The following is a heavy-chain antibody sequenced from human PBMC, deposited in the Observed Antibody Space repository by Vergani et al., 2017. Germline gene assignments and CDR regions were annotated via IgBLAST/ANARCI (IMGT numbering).Heavy chain of an antibody. V-gene: IGHV1-24*01. CDR1: GYTLTELS. J-gene: IGHJ4*02. CDR2: FDPEDGET. D-gene: IGHD3-16*01. Sequence: QGQLAQSGAEVKKPGSSVKVSCKVSGYTLTELSMHWVRQAPGKGLEWMGGFDPEDGETIYAQKFQGRVTITADESTSTAYMELSSLRSEDTAMYYCTTTKRGLGVWYWGQGTLATVSS. CDR3: TTTKRGLGVWY.